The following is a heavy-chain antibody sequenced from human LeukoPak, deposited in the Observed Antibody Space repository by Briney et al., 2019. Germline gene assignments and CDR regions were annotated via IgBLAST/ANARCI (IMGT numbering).Heavy chain of an antibody. CDR3: AKARYNSGWYGLDP. CDR2: ISGSGTST. CDR1: GFTFSSYA. V-gene: IGHV3-23*01. J-gene: IGHJ5*02. D-gene: IGHD6-19*01. Sequence: GGSLRLSCAASGFTFSSYAMSWVRQAPGKGLEWVSGISGSGTSTYYADSAKGRFTISRDNSKNTLHLQMDSLRAEDTAVYYCAKARYNSGWYGLDPWGQGTLVTVSS.